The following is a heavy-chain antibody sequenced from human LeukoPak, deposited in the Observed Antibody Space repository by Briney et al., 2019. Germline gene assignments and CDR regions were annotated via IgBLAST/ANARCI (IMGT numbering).Heavy chain of an antibody. V-gene: IGHV4-59*01. D-gene: IGHD3-16*02. CDR3: ARYDYVWKSYRYFDY. CDR1: GGSMNNSY. J-gene: IGHJ4*02. Sequence: PSETRSLTCTVSGGSMNNSYWSWIRQPPGKGLGWIGYIYYSGGTNYNPSLKSRVTISVDTSKNQFSLKLSSVTAADTAVYYRARYDYVWKSYRYFDYWGQGTLVTVSS. CDR2: IYYSGGT.